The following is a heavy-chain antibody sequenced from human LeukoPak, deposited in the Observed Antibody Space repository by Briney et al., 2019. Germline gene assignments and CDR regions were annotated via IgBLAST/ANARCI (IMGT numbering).Heavy chain of an antibody. D-gene: IGHD1-26*01. J-gene: IGHJ4*02. CDR3: ARGGAPPYYYFDY. CDR2: IYYSGST. V-gene: IGHV4-59*01. CDR1: GGSISSYY. Sequence: PSETLSLTCTVSGGSISSYYWSWIRQPPGKGLEWIGYIYYSGSTNYNPSLKSRVTISVDTSKNQFSLKLSSVTAADTAVYYCARGGAPPYYYFDYWGQGTLVTVSS.